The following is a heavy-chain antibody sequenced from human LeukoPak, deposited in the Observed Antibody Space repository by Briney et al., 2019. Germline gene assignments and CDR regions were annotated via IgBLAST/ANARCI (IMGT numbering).Heavy chain of an antibody. CDR3: ARRRYYGSGSPTVPYYYYMDV. Sequence: SETLSLTCTVSGGSISSSSYYWGWIRQPPGKGLEWIGSIYYSGSTYYNPSLKSRVTISVDTSKNQFSLKLSSVTAADTAVYYCARRRYYGSGSPTVPYYYYMDVWGKGTTVTVSS. V-gene: IGHV4-39*01. D-gene: IGHD3-10*01. J-gene: IGHJ6*03. CDR2: IYYSGST. CDR1: GGSISSSSYY.